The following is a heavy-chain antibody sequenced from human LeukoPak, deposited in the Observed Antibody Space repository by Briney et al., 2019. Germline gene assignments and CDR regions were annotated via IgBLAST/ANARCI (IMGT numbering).Heavy chain of an antibody. D-gene: IGHD4-17*01. J-gene: IGHJ6*03. CDR2: ISYDGSNK. CDR1: GFTFSSYV. Sequence: GGSLRLSCAATGFTFSSYVMHWVRQAPGKGLEWVAIISYDGSNKYYADSVKGRFTISRDNSKNTLYLQMNSLRAEDTAVYYCARDRIAVTTYYMDVWGKGTTVTVSS. V-gene: IGHV3-30*04. CDR3: ARDRIAVTTYYMDV.